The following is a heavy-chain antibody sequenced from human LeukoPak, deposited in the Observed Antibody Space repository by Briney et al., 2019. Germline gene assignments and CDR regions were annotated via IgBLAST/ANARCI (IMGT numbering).Heavy chain of an antibody. CDR1: GYTFTGYY. D-gene: IGHD1-1*01. CDR2: INPNSGGT. Sequence: ASVKVSCKASGYTFTGYYMHWVRQAPGQGLEWMGWINPNSGGTDYAQKFQGRVTVTRDKSISTAYLQWSSLKASDTAMYYCARRRYQQLDLDYWGQGTLVTVSS. V-gene: IGHV1-2*02. J-gene: IGHJ4*02. CDR3: ARRRYQQLDLDY.